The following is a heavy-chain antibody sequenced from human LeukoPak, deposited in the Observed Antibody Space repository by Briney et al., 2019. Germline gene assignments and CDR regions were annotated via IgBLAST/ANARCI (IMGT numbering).Heavy chain of an antibody. J-gene: IGHJ6*03. V-gene: IGHV4-39*01. CDR3: ARQMPFYDYWSGQPRAYYYMDV. D-gene: IGHD3-3*01. CDR2: INYSGNT. Sequence: SETLSLTCAVSNGSVSSDGYYWAWIRQPPGKGLEWIGSINYSGNTYYTPSLKSRVTISVDTSRNQFSLKVSSVTAADTAVFYCARQMPFYDYWSGQPRAYYYMDVWGKGTTVTVSS. CDR1: NGSVSSDGYY.